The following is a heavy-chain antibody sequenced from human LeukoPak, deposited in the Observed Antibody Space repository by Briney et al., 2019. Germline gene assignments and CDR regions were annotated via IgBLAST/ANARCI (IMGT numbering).Heavy chain of an antibody. CDR1: GFTFSDYQ. D-gene: IGHD5-12*01. CDR3: ARRGADSGHTFDY. Sequence: GGSLRLSCAASGFTFSDYQMSWIRQAPGEGLEWVSYIRSSGSDTYYADSVKGRFTISRDNTKNALSLQINSLRADDTAVYYCARRGADSGHTFDYWGQGTLVSVSS. CDR2: IRSSGSDT. J-gene: IGHJ4*02. V-gene: IGHV3-11*01.